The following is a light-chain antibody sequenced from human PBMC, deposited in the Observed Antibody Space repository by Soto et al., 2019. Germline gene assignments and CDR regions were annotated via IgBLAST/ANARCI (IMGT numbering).Light chain of an antibody. J-gene: IGKJ5*01. CDR1: QSVSSSS. Sequence: EIVLTQSPDTLSLSPGERASLSCRASQSVSSSSLAWYQQRPGQAPRLLIYGTSSRAIGIPDRFSGSGSGTDFTLTISRLEPEDFAVYFCQRYGSSPLITFGQGTRLEIK. V-gene: IGKV3-20*01. CDR3: QRYGSSPLIT. CDR2: GTS.